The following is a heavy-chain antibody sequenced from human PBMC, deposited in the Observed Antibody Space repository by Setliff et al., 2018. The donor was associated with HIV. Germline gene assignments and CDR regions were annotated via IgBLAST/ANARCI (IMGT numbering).Heavy chain of an antibody. CDR1: GYTLTTYA. CDR3: ARDGGPYCGGDCHLFRLPFQH. J-gene: IGHJ1*01. Sequence: GASVKVSCKASGYTLTTYAISWVRQAPGQGLEWMGWINPNSGGTNYAQKFQGWVTMTRDTSISTAYMELSSLRSEDTAVYYCARDGGPYCGGDCHLFRLPFQHWGQGTLVTVSS. CDR2: INPNSGGT. V-gene: IGHV1-2*04. D-gene: IGHD2-21*02.